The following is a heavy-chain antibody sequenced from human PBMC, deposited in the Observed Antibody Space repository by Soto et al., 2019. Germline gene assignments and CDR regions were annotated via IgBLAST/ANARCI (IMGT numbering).Heavy chain of an antibody. Sequence: ASVKVSCKASGYTFTSYAMHWVRQAPGQRLEWMVWINAGNGNTKYSQKFQGRVTITRDTSASTAYMELSSLRSEDTAVYYCAVNIGVVNCLDYWGQGTLVTVSS. CDR1: GYTFTSYA. CDR2: INAGNGNT. J-gene: IGHJ4*02. CDR3: AVNIGVVNCLDY. V-gene: IGHV1-3*01. D-gene: IGHD2-21*01.